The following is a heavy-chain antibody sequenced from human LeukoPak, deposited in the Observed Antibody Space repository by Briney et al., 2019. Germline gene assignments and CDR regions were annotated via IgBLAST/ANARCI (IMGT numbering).Heavy chain of an antibody. D-gene: IGHD2-21*02. Sequence: PGGSLRLFCAASGFTFSSYSMNWVRQAPGKGLEWVSYISSSSSTIYYADSVKGRFTISRDNAKNSLYLQMNSLRAEDTALYYCAKDGTGCGGDCYSDYWGQGTLVTVSS. CDR1: GFTFSSYS. J-gene: IGHJ4*02. V-gene: IGHV3-48*04. CDR2: ISSSSSTI. CDR3: AKDGTGCGGDCYSDY.